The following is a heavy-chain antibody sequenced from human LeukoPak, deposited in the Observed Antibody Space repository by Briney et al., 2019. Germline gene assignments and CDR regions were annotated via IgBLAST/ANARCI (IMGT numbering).Heavy chain of an antibody. CDR3: AKVSILWFGELSPPAY. V-gene: IGHV3-23*01. CDR1: GFTFSSYA. CDR2: ISGSGGST. J-gene: IGHJ4*02. D-gene: IGHD3-10*01. Sequence: PGGSLRLSCAASGFTFSSYAMSWVRQAPGKGLEWVSAISGSGGSTYYADSVKGRFTISRDNPKNTLYLQMNSLRAEDTAVYYCAKVSILWFGELSPPAYWGQGTLVTVSS.